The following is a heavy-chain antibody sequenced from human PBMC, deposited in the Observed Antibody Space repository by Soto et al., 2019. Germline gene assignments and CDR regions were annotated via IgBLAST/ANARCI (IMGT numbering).Heavy chain of an antibody. CDR3: ARGNGLRYFDWSRRLPKYYFDY. J-gene: IGHJ4*02. V-gene: IGHV4-59*01. CDR2: IYYSGST. D-gene: IGHD3-9*01. CDR1: GGSISSYY. Sequence: SETLSLTCTVSGGSISSYYWSWIRQPPGKGLEWIGYIYYSGSTNYNPSLKSRVTISVDTSKNQFSLKLSSVTAADTAVYYCARGNGLRYFDWSRRLPKYYFDYWGQGTLVTVSS.